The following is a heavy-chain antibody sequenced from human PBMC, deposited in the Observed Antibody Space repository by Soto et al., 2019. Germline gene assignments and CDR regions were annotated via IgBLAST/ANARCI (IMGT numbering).Heavy chain of an antibody. Sequence: PGGSLRLSCAASGFSLSDAWMSWVRQAPGKGLEWVSCIGRTSTDTYYADSLKGRFTISRDNAKNSVYLQINSLRAEDTAVYYCARDPSILPAWFDSWGQGTLVTVSS. CDR2: IGRTSTDT. V-gene: IGHV3-11*05. CDR3: ARDPSILPAWFDS. D-gene: IGHD6-6*01. CDR1: GFSLSDAW. J-gene: IGHJ5*01.